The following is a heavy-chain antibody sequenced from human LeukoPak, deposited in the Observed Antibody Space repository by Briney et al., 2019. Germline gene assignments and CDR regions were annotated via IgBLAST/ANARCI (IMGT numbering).Heavy chain of an antibody. Sequence: SCKASNYNFNSHGMSWVRQAPGKGLEWVSGIIGGGGSTYYADSVKGRFTISGDNSRNTLFLQMNSLRAEDTAVYYCAHGAMYQLDYWGQGTLVTVSS. CDR1: NYNFNSHG. D-gene: IGHD2-2*01. V-gene: IGHV3-23*01. CDR2: IIGGGGST. CDR3: AHGAMYQLDY. J-gene: IGHJ4*02.